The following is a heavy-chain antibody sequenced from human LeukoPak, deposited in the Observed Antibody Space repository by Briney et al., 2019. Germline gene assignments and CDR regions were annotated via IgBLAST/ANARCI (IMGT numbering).Heavy chain of an antibody. Sequence: SVKVSCKASGGTFSSYAISWVRQAPGQGLEWIGRIIPIFGTANYAQKFQGRVTITTDESTSTAYMELSSLRSEDTAVYYCARADSSSWYYSGGFFDYWGQGTLVTVSS. J-gene: IGHJ4*02. V-gene: IGHV1-69*05. CDR2: IIPIFGTA. CDR1: GGTFSSYA. D-gene: IGHD6-13*01. CDR3: ARADSSSWYYSGGFFDY.